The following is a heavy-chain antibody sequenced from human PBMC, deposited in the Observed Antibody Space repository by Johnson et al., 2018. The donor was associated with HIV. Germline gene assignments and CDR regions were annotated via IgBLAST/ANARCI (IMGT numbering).Heavy chain of an antibody. Sequence: VQLVESGGGLVQVGGSLRLSCEVSGFMFGSYWMTWVRQAPGKGLEWVANIKQDGSEKYYVDSVKGRFTISRDNAKNSLHLQMNSLRAEDTAVYYCATDMRGYGGDGAFDIWGQGTMVTVSS. V-gene: IGHV3-7*01. J-gene: IGHJ3*02. CDR3: ATDMRGYGGDGAFDI. D-gene: IGHD5-12*01. CDR2: IKQDGSEK. CDR1: GFMFGSYW.